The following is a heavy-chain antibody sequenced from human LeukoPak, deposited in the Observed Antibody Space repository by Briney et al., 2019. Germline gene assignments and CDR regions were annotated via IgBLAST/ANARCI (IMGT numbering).Heavy chain of an antibody. CDR2: IYYSGST. CDR3: ARDGSYSNYFDY. Sequence: PSETLSLTCTVSGGSISSYYWRWIRQPPGKGLVWIGYIYYSGSTNYNHSLKSRATISVDTSKNQFSLNLSSVTAADTAVHYCARDGSYSNYFDYWGQGTLVTVSS. D-gene: IGHD4-11*01. J-gene: IGHJ4*02. V-gene: IGHV4-59*01. CDR1: GGSISSYY.